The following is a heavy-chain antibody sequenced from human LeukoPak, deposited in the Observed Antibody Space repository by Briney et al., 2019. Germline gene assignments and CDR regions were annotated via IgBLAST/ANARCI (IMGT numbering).Heavy chain of an antibody. Sequence: SETLSLTCAVYGGSFSGFYWTWIRQPPGKGLEWIGQINHSRSTHYNPSLKSRVTISVDTSKKQFSLKLTSVTAADTAIYYCARGAGGYRFDPWGLGTLVTVSS. CDR2: INHSRST. CDR3: ARGAGGYRFDP. J-gene: IGHJ5*02. V-gene: IGHV4-34*01. CDR1: GGSFSGFY. D-gene: IGHD1-1*01.